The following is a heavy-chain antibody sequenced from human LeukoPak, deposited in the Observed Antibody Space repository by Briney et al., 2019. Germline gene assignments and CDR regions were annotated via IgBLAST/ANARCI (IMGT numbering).Heavy chain of an antibody. J-gene: IGHJ4*02. CDR1: GITFHSYG. CDR3: AKGYTYTFDYFDS. V-gene: IGHV3-30*02. Sequence: GGSPRLSCAASGITFHSYGMHWVRPAPGKGVNWVSFIRYGGSEEYYADSVKGRFTISRDNSKKTLYLQMNSLRAEDTAVYYCAKGYTYTFDYFDSWGQGTLVTVSS. D-gene: IGHD5-18*01. CDR2: IRYGGSEE.